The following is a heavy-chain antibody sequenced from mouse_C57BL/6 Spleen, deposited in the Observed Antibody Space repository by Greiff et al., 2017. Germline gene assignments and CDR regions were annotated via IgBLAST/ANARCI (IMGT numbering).Heavy chain of an antibody. CDR1: GFNIKNNY. CDR2: IDPANGNT. V-gene: IGHV14-3*01. J-gene: IGHJ1*03. D-gene: IGHD2-13*01. Sequence: VQLQQSVAELVRPGASVKLSCTASGFNIKNNYMHWVKQRPEQGLEWIGRIDPANGNTKYDPKFQGKATITADTSANTAYLQLISLTSEDTAIYSFAMFTAVVSTGYFDVWGTGTTVTVSS. CDR3: AMFTAVVSTGYFDV.